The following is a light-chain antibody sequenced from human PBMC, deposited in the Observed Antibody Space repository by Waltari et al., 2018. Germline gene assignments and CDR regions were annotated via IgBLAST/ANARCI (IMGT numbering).Light chain of an antibody. V-gene: IGKV2-28*01. CDR2: LGS. CDR1: QSLLHNNGFNY. Sequence: DIVMTQSPLSLSVTPGEPASISCRSSQSLLHNNGFNYLDWSLQKPGQSPQLLIYLGSHRASGVPDRFSGSGSGTDFTLRITRVEAEDVGVYYCMQALQTWTFGQGTKVEIK. CDR3: MQALQTWT. J-gene: IGKJ1*01.